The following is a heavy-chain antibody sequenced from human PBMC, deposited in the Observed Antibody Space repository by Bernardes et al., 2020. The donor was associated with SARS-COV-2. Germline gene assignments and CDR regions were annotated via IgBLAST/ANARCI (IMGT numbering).Heavy chain of an antibody. J-gene: IGHJ4*02. CDR2: INYSGTT. Sequence: SETLSLTRVVSGGSISSNSYSWGWIRQPPGKGLEWIASINYSGTTAHNPSLGSRIAISVDTSKNQFSLKLTSVTAADTAVYYCARRGYDHNSAALDYWGQGSLVTVSS. V-gene: IGHV4-39*01. CDR3: ARRGYDHNSAALDY. D-gene: IGHD5-12*01. CDR1: GGSISSNSYS.